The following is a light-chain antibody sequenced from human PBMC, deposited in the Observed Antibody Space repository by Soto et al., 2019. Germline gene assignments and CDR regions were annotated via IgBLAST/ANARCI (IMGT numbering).Light chain of an antibody. CDR2: EVS. V-gene: IGLV2-14*01. Sequence: QSALTQPASVSGSPGQSITISCIGASSDINTSRYVSWYQQHPGKAPKLLIYEVSIRPSGVSSRYSGSKAANTASLTISGLQPEDEADYFCSSDVSGDSLGVFGGGTKVTVL. CDR3: SSDVSGDSLGV. CDR1: SSDINTSRY. J-gene: IGLJ3*02.